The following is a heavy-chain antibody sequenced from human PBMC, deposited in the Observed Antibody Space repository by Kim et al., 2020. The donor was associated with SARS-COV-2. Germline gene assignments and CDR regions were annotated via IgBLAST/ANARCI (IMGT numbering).Heavy chain of an antibody. Sequence: GGSLRLSCAASGFSFATFDMSWVRQAPGKGLEWVSVINGPDDSAYYADSVKGRFTVSRDSSTNTLYLQMHSLRADDTAIYYCVKGALLDYWGQGTLLAVSA. CDR2: INGPDDSA. V-gene: IGHV3-23*01. CDR1: GFSFATFD. J-gene: IGHJ4*02. CDR3: VKGALLDY.